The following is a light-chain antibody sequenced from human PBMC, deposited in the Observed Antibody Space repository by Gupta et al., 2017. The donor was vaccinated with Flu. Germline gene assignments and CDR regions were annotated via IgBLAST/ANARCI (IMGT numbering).Light chain of an antibody. CDR1: QSLLHSNGYNY. Sequence: DIALTQSPPSLPVTPGESASISCRSSQSLLHSNGYNYLDWYLQKPGQSPQLLIYLNSNRASGVPDRFSGSGSGTDFTLKISRVEAEDVGVYYCMQARQTPRTFGQGTKVEIK. J-gene: IGKJ1*01. CDR2: LNS. V-gene: IGKV2-28*01. CDR3: MQARQTPRT.